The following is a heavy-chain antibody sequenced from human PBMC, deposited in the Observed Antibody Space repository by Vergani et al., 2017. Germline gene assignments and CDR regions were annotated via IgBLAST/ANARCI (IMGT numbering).Heavy chain of an antibody. D-gene: IGHD3-16*01. CDR1: GFTFQAFA. Sequence: EVQLVEAGGGLVQPGGSLRLSCTASGFTFQAFAFHWVRQVSGGGLEWVSGIDRNYGVKNGNSFERRFSISRDNAKKAVYLQMNNLRHEDTAPYFCVKDNDYDADGPFDLWGRGTLVTVSS. J-gene: IGHJ2*01. CDR3: VKDNDYDADGPFDL. V-gene: IGHV3-9*01. CDR2: IDRNYGVK.